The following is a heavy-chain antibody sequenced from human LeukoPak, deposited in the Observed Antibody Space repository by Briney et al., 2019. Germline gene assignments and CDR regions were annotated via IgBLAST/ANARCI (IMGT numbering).Heavy chain of an antibody. CDR2: SITIFGAA. J-gene: IGHJ4*02. D-gene: IGHD2-2*01. Sequence: GSSVKVSCKASGGTFISYAISWVRQAPGQGLEWMGGSITIFGAANYAQKFQGRVTITADESTSTAYMELSSLRSEYTAVYYCATGYCSSTSCRYFDYWGQGTLVTVSS. CDR1: GGTFISYA. CDR3: ATGYCSSTSCRYFDY. V-gene: IGHV1-69*01.